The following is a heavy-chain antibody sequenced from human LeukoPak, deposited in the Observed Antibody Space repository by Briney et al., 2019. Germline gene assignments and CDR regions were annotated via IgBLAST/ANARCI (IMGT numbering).Heavy chain of an antibody. V-gene: IGHV4-61*01. J-gene: IGHJ4*02. CDR1: GGSFSSGSYY. CDR3: ARVVTTGSYFDY. CDR2: IYCSRST. D-gene: IGHD4-17*01. Sequence: SETLSLTCTVSGGSFSSGSYYWSWIRQPPGKGLVWIGYIYCSRSTNYNPSLKRRITISVDTSKNQFSLKLTSVTAADTAMYYCARVVTTGSYFDYWGQGTVVTVSS.